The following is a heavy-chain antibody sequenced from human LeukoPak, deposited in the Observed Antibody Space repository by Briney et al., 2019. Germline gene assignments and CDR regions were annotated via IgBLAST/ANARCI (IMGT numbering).Heavy chain of an antibody. CDR3: ARHYDFYYYYYYMVV. D-gene: IGHD3-3*01. CDR1: GGTFSSYA. CDR2: IIPIFGTA. J-gene: IGHJ6*03. V-gene: IGHV1-69*13. Sequence: SVKVSCKASGGTFSSYAISWVRQAPGQGLDWMGGIIPIFGTANYAQKFQGRVTITADESTSTAYMELSSLRSEDTAVYYCARHYDFYYYYYYMVVWGKGTTVTVSS.